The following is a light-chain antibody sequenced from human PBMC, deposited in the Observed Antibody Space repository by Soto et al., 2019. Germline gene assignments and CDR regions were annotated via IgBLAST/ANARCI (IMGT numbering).Light chain of an antibody. V-gene: IGKV3-20*01. Sequence: IVLTQLPGTLSLSPGKGATLSCRASQSIGGDSLAWYRQKAGQAPRLLIYGASNRAAGLPDRFSGGGSGTDFSLTISRVEPQDSAVYYCQQYGTLPPTFGQGTRLEIK. CDR3: QQYGTLPPT. CDR2: GAS. CDR1: QSIGGDS. J-gene: IGKJ2*01.